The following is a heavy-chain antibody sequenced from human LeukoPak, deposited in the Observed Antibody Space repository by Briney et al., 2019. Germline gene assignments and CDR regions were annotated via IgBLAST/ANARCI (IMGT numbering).Heavy chain of an antibody. J-gene: IGHJ6*03. CDR1: GFTFSSYG. D-gene: IGHD5-18*01. Sequence: GGTLRLSCAASGFTFSSYGMHWVRQAPGKGLEWVAFIRYDGSNKYYADSVKGRFTISRDNSKNTLYLQMNSLRAEDTAVYYCAKAPVDTTMLTAYSYYMDVWGKGTTVTISS. CDR2: IRYDGSNK. CDR3: AKAPVDTTMLTAYSYYMDV. V-gene: IGHV3-30*02.